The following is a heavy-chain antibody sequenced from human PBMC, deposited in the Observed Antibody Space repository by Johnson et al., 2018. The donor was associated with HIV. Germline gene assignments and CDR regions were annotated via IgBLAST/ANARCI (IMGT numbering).Heavy chain of an antibody. V-gene: IGHV3-30*03. Sequence: QVQLVESGGGVVQPGRSLRLSCAASGFTFSSYGMHWVRQAPGKGLEWVAVISYDGNNKYSADSVKGRFTISRDNSKNTLYLQMNSLRAEDTAVYYCARDGGYCSSTSCFRHWASAFDIWGQGTMVTVSS. CDR3: ARDGGYCSSTSCFRHWASAFDI. J-gene: IGHJ3*02. D-gene: IGHD2-2*01. CDR1: GFTFSSYG. CDR2: ISYDGNNK.